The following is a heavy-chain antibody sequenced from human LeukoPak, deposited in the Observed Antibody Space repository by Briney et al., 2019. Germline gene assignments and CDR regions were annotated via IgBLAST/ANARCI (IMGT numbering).Heavy chain of an antibody. CDR2: IYHSGST. V-gene: IGHV4-30-2*01. J-gene: IGHJ3*02. CDR1: GGSISSGGYS. CDR3: ARVPDRGGKSAFDI. Sequence: PSETLSLTCAVSGGSISSGGYSWSWIRQPPGKGLEWIGYIYHSGSTYYNPSLKSRVTTSVDRSKNQFSLKLSSVTAADTAVYYCARVPDRGGKSAFDIWGQGTMVTVSS. D-gene: IGHD1-26*01.